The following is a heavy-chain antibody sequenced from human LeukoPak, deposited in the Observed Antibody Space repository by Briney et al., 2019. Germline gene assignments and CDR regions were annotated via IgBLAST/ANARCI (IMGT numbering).Heavy chain of an antibody. CDR1: GGSISSYY. D-gene: IGHD3-22*01. CDR2: IYYSGST. V-gene: IGHV4-59*01. Sequence: SETLSLTCTVSGGSISSYYWSWIRQPPGKGLEWIGYIYYSGSTNYNPSLKSRVTISVDTSKNQFSLKLSSVTAADTAVYYCARDYDSSGYYCLNAFDIWGQGTMVTVSS. CDR3: ARDYDSSGYYCLNAFDI. J-gene: IGHJ3*02.